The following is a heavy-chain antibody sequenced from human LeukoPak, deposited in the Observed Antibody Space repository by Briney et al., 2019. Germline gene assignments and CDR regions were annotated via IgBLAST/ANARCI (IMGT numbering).Heavy chain of an antibody. CDR3: AREGWTFDY. V-gene: IGHV3-48*03. CDR2: ISSSGSTI. J-gene: IGHJ4*02. Sequence: GGSLRLXCAASGFIFKTYEMNWVRQAPGKELEWISYISSSGSTIYYADSVKGRFTISRDNAKNSLYLQMNSLRAEDTAVYYCAREGWTFDYWGQGTLVTVSS. CDR1: GFIFKTYE. D-gene: IGHD6-19*01.